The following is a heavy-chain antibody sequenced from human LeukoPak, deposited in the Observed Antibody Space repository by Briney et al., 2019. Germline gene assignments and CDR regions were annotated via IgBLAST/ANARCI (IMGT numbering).Heavy chain of an antibody. CDR2: IKQDGSEK. Sequence: PGGSLRLSCAASGFTFSSYWMSWVRQAPGKGLEWVANIKQDGSEKYYVDSVKGRFTISRDNAKNSLYLQMNSLRAEDTAVYYCARDRLRGILTGEGFDYWGQGTLVTVSS. J-gene: IGHJ4*02. CDR1: GFTFSSYW. V-gene: IGHV3-7*01. D-gene: IGHD3-9*01. CDR3: ARDRLRGILTGEGFDY.